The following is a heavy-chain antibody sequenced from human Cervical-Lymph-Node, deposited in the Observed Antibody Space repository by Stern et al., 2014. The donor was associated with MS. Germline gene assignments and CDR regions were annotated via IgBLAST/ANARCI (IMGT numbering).Heavy chain of an antibody. CDR1: GGSISNGDYY. Sequence: QVHLQESGPGLVKPSQTLSLTCTVSGGSISNGDYYWNWVRLHPGEGLEWIGYIFYSGSTYYNPSLKSRVIISVDTSNNQFSLRLSSVTAADTAVYYCARVRTTMIRGVIIRYSSYFDYWGQGTLVTVSS. J-gene: IGHJ4*02. CDR3: ARVRTTMIRGVIIRYSSYFDY. V-gene: IGHV4-31*03. CDR2: IFYSGST. D-gene: IGHD3-10*01.